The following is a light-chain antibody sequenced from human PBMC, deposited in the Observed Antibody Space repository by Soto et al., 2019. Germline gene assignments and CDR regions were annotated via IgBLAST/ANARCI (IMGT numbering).Light chain of an antibody. CDR3: QQLNTCLVT. V-gene: IGKV1-9*01. J-gene: IGKJ5*01. Sequence: EIQWRPSSTELSDSVVVSVTITCWASQGISRYLSWYQQKPGRAPKLLISAASTLQSGVPARFSGSGSGTDFTLSITSLQPEDFATYYCQQLNTCLVTFGQGTRLETK. CDR2: AAS. CDR1: QGISRY.